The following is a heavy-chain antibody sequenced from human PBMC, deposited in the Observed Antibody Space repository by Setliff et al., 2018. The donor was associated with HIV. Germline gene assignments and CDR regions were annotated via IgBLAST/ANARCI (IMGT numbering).Heavy chain of an antibody. Sequence: LKISCTGSGYSFSNHWIGWVRQMPGRGLEWVAIIYPQDSDTRYSPSFEGHVTISADTSRYTAYLQWRALRASDTAIYYCARHRIDISLLVVQDPGPFDLWGRGTMVTGSS. J-gene: IGHJ3*01. CDR2: IYPQDSDT. V-gene: IGHV5-51*01. D-gene: IGHD3-3*02. CDR1: GYSFSNHW. CDR3: ARHRIDISLLVVQDPGPFDL.